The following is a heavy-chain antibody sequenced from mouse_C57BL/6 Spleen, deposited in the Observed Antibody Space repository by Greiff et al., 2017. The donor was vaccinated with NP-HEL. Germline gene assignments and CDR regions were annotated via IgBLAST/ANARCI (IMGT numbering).Heavy chain of an antibody. CDR2: IYPYNGVS. CDR3: AGMEY. CDR1: GYSFTGYY. V-gene: IGHV1-31*01. J-gene: IGHJ4*01. Sequence: EVQVVESGPELVKPGASVKISCKASGYSFTGYYMHWVKQSHGNILDWIGYIYPYNGVSSYNQKFKGKATLTVDNYSSTAYMKFRRLTAEDSAVYYGAGMEYWGQGTSVTVSS.